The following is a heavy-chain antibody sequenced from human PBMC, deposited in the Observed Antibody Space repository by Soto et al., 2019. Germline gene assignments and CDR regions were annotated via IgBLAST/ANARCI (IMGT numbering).Heavy chain of an antibody. CDR2: KNQDGSGN. CDR1: GFTVSSYW. V-gene: IGHV3-7*01. J-gene: IGHJ6*03. D-gene: IGHD6-13*01. Sequence: GGSLRLSCAASGFTVSSYWMSWVRQAPGKGLEWVANKNQDGSGNCDVDSVKGRFTISRDNATNSLYLQMNSLRAEDTAVYYCARGGNYYYYMDVWGKGTTVTVSS. CDR3: ARGGNYYYYMDV.